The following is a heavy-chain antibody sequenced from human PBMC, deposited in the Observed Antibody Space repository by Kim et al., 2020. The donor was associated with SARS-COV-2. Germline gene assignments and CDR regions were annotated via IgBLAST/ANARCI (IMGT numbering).Heavy chain of an antibody. V-gene: IGHV3-30*04. J-gene: IGHJ4*02. CDR2: ISYDGSHK. D-gene: IGHD5-12*01. Sequence: GGSLRLSCAASGFSFSSYGMHWIRQAPGKGLEWVSLISYDGSHKNSADSVKGRFTISRYNSKNTLYLEMNSLRRADTAVYFCAREVATSAIFDNWGQGTL. CDR1: GFSFSSYG. CDR3: AREVATSAIFDN.